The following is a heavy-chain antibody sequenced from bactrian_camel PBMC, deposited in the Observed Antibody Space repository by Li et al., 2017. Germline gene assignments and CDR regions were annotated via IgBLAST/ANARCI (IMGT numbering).Heavy chain of an antibody. J-gene: IGHJ4*01. V-gene: IGHV3-2*01. CDR2: ISASATAT. D-gene: IGHD6*01. CDR3: ATYGGDY. Sequence: HVQLVESGGGLVQPGGSLRLSCAASGFTFSRKYMVWVRQAAGKGLEWVSGISASATATDNADFVKGRFTISRDNAKNTLYLQMNSLKSEDTALYYCATYGGDYWGQGTQVTVS. CDR1: GFTFSRKY.